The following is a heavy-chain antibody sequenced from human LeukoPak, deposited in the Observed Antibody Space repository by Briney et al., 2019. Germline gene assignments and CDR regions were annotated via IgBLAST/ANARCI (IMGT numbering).Heavy chain of an antibody. V-gene: IGHV4-39*01. J-gene: IGHJ4*02. CDR2: IHYSGST. CDR1: GASVPIASHY. CDR3: TRHHDYGDKIDY. Sequence: SETLSLACTVSGASVPIASHYWAWIRQPPGKGLEWIGSIHYSGSTYYSPSLKSRLTISGDTYKSQFSLKLTFVTAADTAVYYCTRHHDYGDKIDYWGQGTLVTVSS. D-gene: IGHD4-23*01.